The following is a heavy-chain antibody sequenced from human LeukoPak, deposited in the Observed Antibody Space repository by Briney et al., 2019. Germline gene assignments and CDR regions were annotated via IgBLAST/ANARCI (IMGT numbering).Heavy chain of an antibody. CDR1: GGSISSGGYY. V-gene: IGHV4-31*03. Sequence: PSQTLSLTCTVSGGSISSGGYYWSWIRQHPGKGLEWIGYIYNSGSTYYNPSLKSRVTISVDTSKNQFSLKLSSVTAADTAVYYCARHLNSRWIQLWLDHFDYWGQGTLVTVSS. CDR2: IYNSGST. J-gene: IGHJ4*02. D-gene: IGHD5-18*01. CDR3: ARHLNSRWIQLWLDHFDY.